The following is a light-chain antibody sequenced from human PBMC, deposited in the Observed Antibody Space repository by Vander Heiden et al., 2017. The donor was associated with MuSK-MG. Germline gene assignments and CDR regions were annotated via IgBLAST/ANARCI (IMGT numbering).Light chain of an antibody. CDR3: QSYDSSLSGSKVV. CDR2: GNS. Sequence: QSVLTQPPSVSGAPGQRVTISCTGSSSNIGAGYDVHWYQQLPGTAPKLLIYGNSNRPSGVPDRFSGSKSGTSASLDITGLQAEDEADYYCQSYDSSLSGSKVVFGGG. V-gene: IGLV1-40*01. J-gene: IGLJ2*01. CDR1: SSNIGAGYD.